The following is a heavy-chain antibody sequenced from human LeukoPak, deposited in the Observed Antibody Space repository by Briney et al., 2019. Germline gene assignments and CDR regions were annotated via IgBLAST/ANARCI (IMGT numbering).Heavy chain of an antibody. CDR2: IKQDGSEK. CDR1: GFSFSTYW. CDR3: ARGSNNYDSSGFDY. Sequence: GGSLRLSCAASGFSFSTYWMSWVRQAPGKGLEWVANIKQDGSEKYYVDSVKGRFTISRDNAKNSLYLQMNSLRVGDTAVYYCARGSNNYDSSGFDYWGQGTLVTVSS. V-gene: IGHV3-7*02. J-gene: IGHJ4*02. D-gene: IGHD3-22*01.